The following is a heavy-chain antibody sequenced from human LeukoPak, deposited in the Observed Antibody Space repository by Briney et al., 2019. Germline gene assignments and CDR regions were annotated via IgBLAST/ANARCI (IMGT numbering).Heavy chain of an antibody. Sequence: GGSLRLSCAASGFTFSSYSMNWVRQAPGKGLEWVSSISSSSSYIYYTDSVKGRFTISRDNAKNSLYLQMNSLRAEDTAVYYCASKDPYDSSAYLLDYWGQGTLVTVSS. CDR2: ISSSSSYI. CDR3: ASKDPYDSSAYLLDY. D-gene: IGHD3-22*01. J-gene: IGHJ4*02. CDR1: GFTFSSYS. V-gene: IGHV3-21*01.